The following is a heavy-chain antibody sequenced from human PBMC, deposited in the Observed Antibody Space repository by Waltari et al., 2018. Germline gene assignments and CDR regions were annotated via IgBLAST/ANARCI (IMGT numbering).Heavy chain of an antibody. V-gene: IGHV5-51*03. CDR3: AINWNPEGYYFDY. D-gene: IGHD1-1*01. CDR1: GYSFTSYW. J-gene: IGHJ4*02. CDR2: ICPGDSDT. Sequence: EVQLVQSGAEVKKPGESLKISCKGSGYSFTSYWIGWVRQMPGKGLEWMCTICPGDSDTRYSPSLQGQVTISADKSISTAYLQWSSLKASDTAMYYCAINWNPEGYYFDYWGQGTLVTVSS.